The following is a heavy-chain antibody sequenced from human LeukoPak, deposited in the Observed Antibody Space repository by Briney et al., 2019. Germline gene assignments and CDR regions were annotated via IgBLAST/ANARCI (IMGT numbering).Heavy chain of an antibody. CDR1: GGSISSSNW. D-gene: IGHD6-13*01. Sequence: PSETLSLTCAVSGGSISSSNWWSWVRQPPGKGLEWIGEIYHSGSTNYNPSLKSRVTISVDKSKNQFSLKLSSVTAADTAVYYCARDSSSWYGGYNWFDPWGQGTLVTVSS. CDR2: IYHSGST. V-gene: IGHV4-4*02. J-gene: IGHJ5*02. CDR3: ARDSSSWYGGYNWFDP.